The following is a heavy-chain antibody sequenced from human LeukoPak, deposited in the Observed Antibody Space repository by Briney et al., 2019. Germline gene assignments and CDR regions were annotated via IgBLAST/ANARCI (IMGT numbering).Heavy chain of an antibody. J-gene: IGHJ4*02. D-gene: IGHD1-26*01. V-gene: IGHV3-21*01. Sequence: GGSLRLSCAASGFTVSSNYMSWVRQAPGKGLEWVSSISSSSSYIYYADSVKGRFTISRDNAKNSLYLQMNSLRAEDTAVYYCVREAAATLFDYWGQGTLVTVSS. CDR3: VREAAATLFDY. CDR1: GFTVSSNY. CDR2: ISSSSSYI.